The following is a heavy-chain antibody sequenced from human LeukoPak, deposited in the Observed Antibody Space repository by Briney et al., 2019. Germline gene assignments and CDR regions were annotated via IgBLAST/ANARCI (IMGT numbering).Heavy chain of an antibody. CDR1: GYTFSSYD. V-gene: IGHV1-3*01. Sequence: WASVKLSCKASGYTFSSYDLHWVRQPPGQRLEWMGWINAGNGNTKYSQNFQGRVTITRDTSASTAYMELSSLRSEDTAVYYCARGYGGYGLYGWGQRTLVTV. J-gene: IGHJ4*02. CDR3: ARGYGGYGLYG. D-gene: IGHD4-17*01. CDR2: INAGNGNT.